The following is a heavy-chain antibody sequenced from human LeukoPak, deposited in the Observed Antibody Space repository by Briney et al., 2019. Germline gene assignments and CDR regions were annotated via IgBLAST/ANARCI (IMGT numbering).Heavy chain of an antibody. D-gene: IGHD3-22*01. CDR1: GGSISSGGYY. CDR2: IYHSGST. Sequence: SETLSLTCTVSGGSISSGGYYWSWIRQPPGKGLEWIGYIYHSGSTYYNPSLKSRVTISVDRSKNQFSLKLSSVTAADTAVYYCASQTRRYYDSSGQGNSVWGQGTMVTVSS. J-gene: IGHJ3*01. CDR3: ASQTRRYYDSSGQGNSV. V-gene: IGHV4-30-2*01.